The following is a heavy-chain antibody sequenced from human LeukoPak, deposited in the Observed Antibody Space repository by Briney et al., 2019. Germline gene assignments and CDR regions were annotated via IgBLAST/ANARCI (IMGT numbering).Heavy chain of an antibody. D-gene: IGHD6-19*01. CDR1: GFTFSSYA. V-gene: IGHV3-74*01. CDR2: INSDGSTT. Sequence: PGRSLRLSCAASGFTFSSYAMHWVRQVPGKGLLWVSRINSDGSTTTYADFVKGRFTISRDDAKNTLYLQMNILRAEDTAVYYCARDGSNSGWIDYWGQGTLVTVSS. J-gene: IGHJ4*02. CDR3: ARDGSNSGWIDY.